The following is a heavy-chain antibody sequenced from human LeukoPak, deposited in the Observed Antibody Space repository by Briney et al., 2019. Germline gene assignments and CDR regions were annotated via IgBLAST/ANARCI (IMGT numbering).Heavy chain of an antibody. V-gene: IGHV3-74*01. D-gene: IGHD3-22*01. CDR2: IKSDGIST. CDR3: VRDRYYLMDV. Sequence: GGSLRLSCAASGFSFSTSWMHWVRHAPGKGLVWVSRIKSDGISTTYADSVKGRFTISRDNAKNTLYLQMNSLRVEDTAVYYCVRDRYYLMDVGGKGTTVTVSS. J-gene: IGHJ6*03. CDR1: GFSFSTSW.